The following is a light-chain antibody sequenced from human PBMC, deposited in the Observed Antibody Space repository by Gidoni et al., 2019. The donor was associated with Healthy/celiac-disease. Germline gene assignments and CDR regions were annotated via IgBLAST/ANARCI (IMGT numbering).Light chain of an antibody. J-gene: IGLJ1*01. CDR3: CSYAGSSTPYV. V-gene: IGLV2-23*01. Sequence: QSALNQPAAVSGSPGQSITISCTVTSSDVGSYNLVSWYQQHPGKAPQLMIYEGSKRPSGVSNRFSGSKSCNTASLTISWLQAEDEADYYCCSYAGSSTPYVFGTGTKVTVL. CDR1: SSDVGSYNL. CDR2: EGS.